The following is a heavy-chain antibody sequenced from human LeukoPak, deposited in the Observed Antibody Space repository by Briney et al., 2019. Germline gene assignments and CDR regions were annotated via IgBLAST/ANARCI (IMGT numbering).Heavy chain of an antibody. D-gene: IGHD3-9*01. CDR3: ARARGRYFDWLLGFDY. Sequence: GGSLRLSCAFSGFTFNSHYVHWVRQAPGQGLLWVSRTTDDATTTYADSVKGRFTISRDNSKNTLYLQMNSLRAEDTAVYYCARARGRYFDWLLGFDYWGQGTLVTVSS. CDR2: TTDDATTT. V-gene: IGHV3-74*01. CDR1: GFTFNSHY. J-gene: IGHJ4*02.